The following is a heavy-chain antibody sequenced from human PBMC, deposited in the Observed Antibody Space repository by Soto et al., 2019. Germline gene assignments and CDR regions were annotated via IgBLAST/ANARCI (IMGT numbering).Heavy chain of an antibody. Sequence: SETLSLTCTVSGGSISSSSYYWGWIRQPPGKGLEWIGSIYYSGSTYYNPSLKSRVTISVDTSKNQFSLKLSSVTAADTAVYYCASIYDFWSGYYEDYYGMDVWGQGTTVTVSS. J-gene: IGHJ6*02. D-gene: IGHD3-3*01. CDR3: ASIYDFWSGYYEDYYGMDV. CDR1: GGSISSSSYY. CDR2: IYYSGST. V-gene: IGHV4-39*01.